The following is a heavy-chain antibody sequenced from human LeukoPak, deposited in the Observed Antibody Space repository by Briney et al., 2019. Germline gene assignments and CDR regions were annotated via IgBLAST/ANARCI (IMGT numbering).Heavy chain of an antibody. Sequence: SETLSLTCTVSGASVNSGSSYWSWIRQPPGKGLEWIGYIYYSGITNYNPSLKSRVTMSVDTSKNQFSPKLSSVTAADTAIYYCARDSRGHSGYDLDYWGQGTLVTVPS. V-gene: IGHV4-61*01. CDR1: GASVNSGSSY. J-gene: IGHJ4*02. D-gene: IGHD5-12*01. CDR2: IYYSGIT. CDR3: ARDSRGHSGYDLDY.